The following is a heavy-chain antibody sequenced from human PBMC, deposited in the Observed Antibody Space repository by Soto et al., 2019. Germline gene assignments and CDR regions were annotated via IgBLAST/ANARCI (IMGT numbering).Heavy chain of an antibody. Sequence: ASVKVSCKASGYTFTSCGISWVRQAPGQGLEWMGWISAYNGNTNYAQKLQGRVTMTTDTSTSTAYMELRSLRSDDTAVYYCASGYDILTGYLVDFDYWGQGTLVTVSS. CDR1: GYTFTSCG. CDR2: ISAYNGNT. J-gene: IGHJ4*02. V-gene: IGHV1-18*01. CDR3: ASGYDILTGYLVDFDY. D-gene: IGHD3-9*01.